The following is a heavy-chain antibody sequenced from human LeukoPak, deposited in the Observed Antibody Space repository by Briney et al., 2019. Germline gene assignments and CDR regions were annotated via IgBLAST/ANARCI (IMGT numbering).Heavy chain of an antibody. D-gene: IGHD3-9*01. CDR1: GFTFSSYA. CDR2: INSDGSST. V-gene: IGHV3-74*01. J-gene: IGHJ4*02. Sequence: PGGSLRLSCAASGFTFSSYAMSWVRQAPGKGLVWVSRINSDGSSTSYADSVKGRFTISRDNAKNTLYLQMNSLRAEDTAVYYCASLTQPETQGYWGQGTLVTVSS. CDR3: ASLTQPETQGY.